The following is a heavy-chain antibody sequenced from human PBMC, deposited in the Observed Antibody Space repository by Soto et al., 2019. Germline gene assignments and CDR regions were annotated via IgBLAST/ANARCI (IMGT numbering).Heavy chain of an antibody. V-gene: IGHV3-23*01. Sequence: PGGSLRLSCAASGFTFSSYAMSWVRQAPGKGLEWVSAISGSGGSTYYADSVKGRFTISRDNSKNTLYLQMNSLRAEDTAVYYCASSNRADYYYYGMDVWGQGTTVTVAS. CDR1: GFTFSSYA. J-gene: IGHJ6*02. CDR3: ASSNRADYYYYGMDV. CDR2: ISGSGGST.